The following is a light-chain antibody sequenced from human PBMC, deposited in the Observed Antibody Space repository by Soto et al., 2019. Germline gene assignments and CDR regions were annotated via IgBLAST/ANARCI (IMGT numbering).Light chain of an antibody. J-gene: IGKJ5*01. Sequence: DIQMTQSPSSVSASVGDRVTITCRASQGISSWLAWYQQKPGKAPKLLIYAASSLQSGVPSRFSGSGSGTDFTLKIDRVEAEDVGTYYCMQGLQTPPTFGQGTRLEIK. CDR2: AAS. CDR3: MQGLQTPPT. CDR1: QGISSW. V-gene: IGKV1-12*01.